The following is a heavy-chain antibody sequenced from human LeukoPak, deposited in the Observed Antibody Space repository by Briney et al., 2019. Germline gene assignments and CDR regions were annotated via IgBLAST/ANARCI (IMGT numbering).Heavy chain of an antibody. D-gene: IGHD3-10*01. CDR3: ARGARPNYYGSGSYRPFDY. CDR1: GGSFSGHY. J-gene: IGHJ4*02. CDR2: INHSGST. V-gene: IGHV4-34*01. Sequence: PSETLSLTCAVYGGSFSGHYWSWIRQPPGKGLEWIGEINHSGSTNYNPSLKSRVTISVDTSKNQFSLKLSSVTAADTAVYYCARGARPNYYGSGSYRPFDYWGQGTLVTVSS.